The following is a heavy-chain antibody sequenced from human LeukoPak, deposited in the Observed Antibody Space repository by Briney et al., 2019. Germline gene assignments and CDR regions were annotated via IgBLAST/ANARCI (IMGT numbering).Heavy chain of an antibody. CDR1: GYTFTTYD. V-gene: IGHV1-8*01. CDR3: AREVPAASDAFDI. CDR2: MNPNSGNT. Sequence: ASVKVSCKASGYTFTTYDINWVQQATGQGLERMGWMNPNSGNTGYAQKFQGRVTMTRNTSISTAYMELSSLRSEDTAVYYCAREVPAASDAFDIWGQGTMVTVSS. D-gene: IGHD2-2*01. J-gene: IGHJ3*02.